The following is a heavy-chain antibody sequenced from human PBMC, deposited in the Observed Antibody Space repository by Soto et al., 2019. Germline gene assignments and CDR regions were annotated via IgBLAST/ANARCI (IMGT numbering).Heavy chain of an antibody. V-gene: IGHV3-66*01. D-gene: IGHD4-17*01. CDR1: GFTVSSNY. CDR2: IYSGGST. J-gene: IGHJ4*02. CDR3: AREPPPDYGDYDHFY. Sequence: EVQLVESGGGLVQPGGSLRLSCAASGFTVSSNYMSWVRQAPGKGLEWVSVIYSGGSTYYADSVKGRFTISRDNSKNTLYLQMNSRRAEDTAVYYCAREPPPDYGDYDHFYWGQGTLVTVSS.